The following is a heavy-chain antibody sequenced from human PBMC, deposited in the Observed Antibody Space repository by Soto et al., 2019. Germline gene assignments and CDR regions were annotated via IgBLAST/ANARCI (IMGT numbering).Heavy chain of an antibody. CDR2: IYHRGST. V-gene: IGHV4-31*03. CDR3: ARAPARYKLPLNWFDP. Sequence: SETLSLTCTVSGGPLSSGGYYWSWIRQHPGKGLEWIGYIYHRGSTYYNPALKRRVTISVDRSKNQLSLKPSSVTAAATAVYYCARAPARYKLPLNWFDPWGQGTLVTVSS. CDR1: GGPLSSGGYY. D-gene: IGHD2-2*01. J-gene: IGHJ5*02.